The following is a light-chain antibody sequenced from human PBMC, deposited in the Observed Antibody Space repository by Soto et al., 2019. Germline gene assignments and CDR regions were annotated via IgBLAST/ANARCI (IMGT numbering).Light chain of an antibody. V-gene: IGKV3-20*01. Sequence: EIVLTQSPYTLALSPGERATLSCGASQSVSGSVFAWYQQKPGLAPRLLIYRASNRDTGIPDRFSGSGSGTDFTLIITRLEPEDFVVYYCQQYGSSPITFGQGTRLEIK. CDR2: RAS. CDR3: QQYGSSPIT. J-gene: IGKJ5*01. CDR1: QSVSGSV.